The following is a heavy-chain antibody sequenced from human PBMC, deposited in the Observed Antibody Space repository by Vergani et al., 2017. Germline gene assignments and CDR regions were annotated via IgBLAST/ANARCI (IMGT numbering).Heavy chain of an antibody. CDR1: GGSFSGYY. V-gene: IGHV4-34*01. CDR2: INHSGST. J-gene: IGHJ4*02. CDR3: ARSWLGGSYALYF. Sequence: QVQLQQWGAGLLKPSETLSLTCAVYGGSFSGYYWSWIRQPPGKGLEWIGEINHSGSTNYNPSLKSRVTISVDTSNNHFSLKLSSVTAADTAVYYCARSWLGGSYALYFWGQGTLVTVSS. D-gene: IGHD1-26*01.